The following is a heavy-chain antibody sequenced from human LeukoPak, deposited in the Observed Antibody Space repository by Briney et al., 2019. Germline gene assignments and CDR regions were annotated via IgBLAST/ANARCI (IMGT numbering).Heavy chain of an antibody. D-gene: IGHD1-26*01. CDR3: AREPGRGGGSYFPFDY. CDR2: INPSGGST. Sequence: GASVKVSCKASGYTFTSYYMHWVRQAPGQGLEWMGIINPSGGSTSYAQKFQGRVTMTRDTSTSTVYMELSSLRSEDTAVYYCAREPGRGGGSYFPFDYWGQGTLVTVSS. V-gene: IGHV1-46*01. CDR1: GYTFTSYY. J-gene: IGHJ4*02.